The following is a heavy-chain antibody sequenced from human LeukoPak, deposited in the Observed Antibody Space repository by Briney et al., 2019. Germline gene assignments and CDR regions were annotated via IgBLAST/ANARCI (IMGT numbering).Heavy chain of an antibody. Sequence: GGSLRLSCAASGFTFSSYSMNWVRQAPGKGLEWVANIKRDGSEKYYVDSVKGRFTISRDNAKNSLDLQMNSLRVEDTAVYYCARLGPASSGWPESFDYWGQGTLVTVSS. CDR2: IKRDGSEK. CDR1: GFTFSSYS. CDR3: ARLGPASSGWPESFDY. J-gene: IGHJ4*02. D-gene: IGHD6-19*01. V-gene: IGHV3-7*03.